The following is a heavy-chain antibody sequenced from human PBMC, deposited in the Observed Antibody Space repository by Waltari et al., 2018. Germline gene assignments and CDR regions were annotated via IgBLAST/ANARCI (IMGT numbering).Heavy chain of an antibody. CDR2: INHRGST. V-gene: IGHV4-34*01. D-gene: IGHD4-17*01. Sequence: QVQLQQWGAGLLKPSETLSLTCAVYGGSFSGYYWSWIRQPPGKGLEWIGEINHRGSTNYNPSLKSRVTISVDTSKNQFSLKLSSVTAADTAVYYCARDPTSYSTVTTSAFDIWGQGTMVTVSS. CDR1: GGSFSGYY. J-gene: IGHJ3*02. CDR3: ARDPTSYSTVTTSAFDI.